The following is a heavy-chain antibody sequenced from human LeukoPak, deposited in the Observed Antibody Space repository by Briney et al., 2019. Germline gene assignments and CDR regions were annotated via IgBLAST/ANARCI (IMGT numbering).Heavy chain of an antibody. CDR2: IYSSGST. Sequence: PSQTLSLTCTVSGGSISSGSYYWNWIRQPAGKGLGWIGSIYSSGSTNYNPSLKSRVTISVDTSKNQFSLKLSSVTAADTAVYYCAREGLNMVRGVIPKEAWGWFDPWGQGTLVTVSS. CDR1: GGSISSGSYY. CDR3: AREGLNMVRGVIPKEAWGWFDP. J-gene: IGHJ5*02. D-gene: IGHD3-10*01. V-gene: IGHV4-61*02.